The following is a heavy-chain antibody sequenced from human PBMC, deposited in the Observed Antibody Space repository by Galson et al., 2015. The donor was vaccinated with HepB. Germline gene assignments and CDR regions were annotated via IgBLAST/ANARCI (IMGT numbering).Heavy chain of an antibody. CDR2: ISYHGSRK. V-gene: IGHV3-30*18. CDR3: VKVGPSYATVPAEYFYYYMDV. D-gene: IGHD2/OR15-2a*01. CDR1: GFTFSSYS. Sequence: SLRLSCAASGFTFSSYSMHWVRQAPGKGPEWVAVISYHGSRKHYADSVKGRFTISRDNSKNTLYLQMNSLRTEDTAVYYCVKVGPSYATVPAEYFYYYMDVWGKGTTVTVSS. J-gene: IGHJ6*03.